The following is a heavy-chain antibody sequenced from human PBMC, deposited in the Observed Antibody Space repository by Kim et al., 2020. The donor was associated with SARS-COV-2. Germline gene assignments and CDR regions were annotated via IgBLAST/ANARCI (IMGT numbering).Heavy chain of an antibody. Sequence: GGSLRLSCAASGFTFSDYYMHWVRQIPGKGLVWVSRISGSGSATNYADSVKGRFTISRDNAKNTVYLQMNSLRAEDTAVYYCVSKRGVTVANCGQ. CDR2: ISGSGSAT. CDR1: GFTFSDYY. CDR3: VSKRGVTVAN. J-gene: IGHJ1*01. V-gene: IGHV3-74*01. D-gene: IGHD1-20*01.